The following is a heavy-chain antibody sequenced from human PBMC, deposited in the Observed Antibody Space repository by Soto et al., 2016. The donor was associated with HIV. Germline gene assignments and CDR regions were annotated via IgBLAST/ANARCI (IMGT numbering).Heavy chain of an antibody. CDR1: GFTFSTYS. CDR2: ISSSSIYI. J-gene: IGHJ3*02. D-gene: IGHD4-17*01. V-gene: IGHV3-21*06. CDR3: ARDGFSTLTVTTKAFDI. Sequence: EVQLVESGGGLVKPGGSLRLSCAASGFTFSTYSMNWVRQAPGKGLEWVSSISSSSIYIYYADSVKGRFTISRDNAKNSLYLQMNSLRAEDTAVYYCARDGFSTLTVTTKAFDIWGQGTMVTVSS.